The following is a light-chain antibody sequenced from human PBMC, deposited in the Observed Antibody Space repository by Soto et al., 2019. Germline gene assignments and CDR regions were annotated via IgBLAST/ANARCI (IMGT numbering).Light chain of an antibody. Sequence: QSALTQPASVSGSPGQSSTISCTGTSSDVGGYNYVSWYQHHPGKAPKLIIYDVSNRPSGVSLRFSGSKSDNTASLTISGLQPEDEADYHCSSYTTSNTRQIVFGTGTKLTVL. J-gene: IGLJ1*01. CDR3: SSYTTSNTRQIV. CDR1: SSDVGGYNY. V-gene: IGLV2-14*03. CDR2: DVS.